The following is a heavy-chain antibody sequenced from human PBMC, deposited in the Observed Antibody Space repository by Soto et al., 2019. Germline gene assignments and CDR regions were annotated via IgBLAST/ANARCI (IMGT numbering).Heavy chain of an antibody. CDR1: GYIFVNYG. J-gene: IGHJ6*02. Sequence: QVQLVQSGDEVKKPGASVKVSCKASGYIFVNYGIAWVRQAPGQGLEWMGWISPYTGNTHSATKVQGRLTMTTDTSTSTAYMDLGIPTSDDTAVYYCVMVDNYVTPTPQDVWGQGTTVTVSS. CDR3: VMVDNYVTPTPQDV. V-gene: IGHV1-18*01. CDR2: ISPYTGNT. D-gene: IGHD3-16*01.